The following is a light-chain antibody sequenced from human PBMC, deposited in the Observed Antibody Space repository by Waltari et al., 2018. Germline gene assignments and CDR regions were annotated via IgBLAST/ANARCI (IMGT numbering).Light chain of an antibody. CDR2: GAS. V-gene: IGKV3-20*01. CDR1: QTITGSW. CDR3: QQYDGSSVT. J-gene: IGKJ4*01. Sequence: EIALTQSPGTLSLSPGERATLSCRASQTITGSWLTWYQRKPGKAPRLLIYGASIRATGIPVKFSGSGSGTDFTLTISRLEPEDFAVYYCQQYDGSSVTFGGGTKVEVK.